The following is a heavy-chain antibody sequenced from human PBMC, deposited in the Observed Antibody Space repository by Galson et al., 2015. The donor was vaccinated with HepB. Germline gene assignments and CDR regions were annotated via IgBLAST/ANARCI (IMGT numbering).Heavy chain of an antibody. D-gene: IGHD3-16*01. V-gene: IGHV3-23*01. Sequence: SLRLSCAASGLTLETYAISWVRQAPGRGLQWVSAISETDISTHYADPVKGRFTISRQKSKNTLYLQMNSLRAEDTAVYYCAKEGDHTAGGGYFDLWGRGTLVTVSS. CDR3: AKEGDHTAGGGYFDL. CDR1: GLTLETYA. J-gene: IGHJ2*01. CDR2: ISETDIST.